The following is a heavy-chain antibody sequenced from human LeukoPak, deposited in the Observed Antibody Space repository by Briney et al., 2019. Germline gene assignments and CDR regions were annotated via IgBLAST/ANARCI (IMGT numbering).Heavy chain of an antibody. CDR2: ISGGGDTT. V-gene: IGHV3-23*01. Sequence: GGSQRLFCADCGVTYSNFGMSWLRQAPGRGLEWVSGISGGGDTTYYAESVKGRFTISRDNSKNTLYLQMNSLRAEDTAVYYCASPEGQPAVGATFAFDIWGQGTMVTVSS. J-gene: IGHJ3*02. CDR3: ASPEGQPAVGATFAFDI. CDR1: GVTYSNFG. D-gene: IGHD1-26*01.